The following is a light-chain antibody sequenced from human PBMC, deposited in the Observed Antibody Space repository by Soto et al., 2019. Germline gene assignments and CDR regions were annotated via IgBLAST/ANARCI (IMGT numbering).Light chain of an antibody. V-gene: IGKV1-5*01. Sequence: DIQMTQSPSTLSASVGDRVIITCRASQTVERWMAWYQQKPGKAPKLLISDVSTLERGVPSRFSGSGSATEFTLTISGLQPDDFATYYYQQYGSSPPYTFGQGTKLEIK. CDR1: QTVERW. CDR3: QQYGSSPPYT. J-gene: IGKJ2*01. CDR2: DVS.